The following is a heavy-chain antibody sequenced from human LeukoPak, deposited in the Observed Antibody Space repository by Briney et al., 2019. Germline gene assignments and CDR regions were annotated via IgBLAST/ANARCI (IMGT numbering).Heavy chain of an antibody. Sequence: SETLSLTCTVSGGSISRYYWSWIRQPPGKGLEWIGYIYYSGSTNYNPSLKSRVTISVDTSKNQFSLKLSSVTAADTAVYYCARQGGGFWYFDLWGRGTLVTVSS. CDR2: IYYSGST. CDR3: ARQGGGFWYFDL. V-gene: IGHV4-59*08. J-gene: IGHJ2*01. D-gene: IGHD6-25*01. CDR1: GGSISRYY.